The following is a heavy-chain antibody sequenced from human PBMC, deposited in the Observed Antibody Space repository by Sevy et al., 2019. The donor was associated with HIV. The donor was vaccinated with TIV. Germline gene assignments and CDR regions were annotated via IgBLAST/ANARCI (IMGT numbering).Heavy chain of an antibody. CDR3: ARTLRWLQLKYYFDY. CDR1: GYSVTTYW. V-gene: IGHV5-51*01. CDR2: IYPGDSDT. D-gene: IGHD5-12*01. Sequence: GESLKISCQGSGYSVTTYWIGWVRQMPGKGLEWVGIIYPGDSDTRYSPSFKGQVTISADKSISTAYLRWSSLKASDTAMYYCARTLRWLQLKYYFDYWGQGTLVTVSS. J-gene: IGHJ4*02.